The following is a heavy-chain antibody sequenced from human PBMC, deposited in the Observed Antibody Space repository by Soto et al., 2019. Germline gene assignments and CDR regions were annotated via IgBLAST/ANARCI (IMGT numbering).Heavy chain of an antibody. CDR2: ISGSGGST. D-gene: IGHD6-13*01. J-gene: IGHJ4*02. CDR1: SFTFSSHA. CDR3: AKDGFSSSWYGFFDS. Sequence: RRLSCAASSFTFSSHAMSWVRQAPGKGLEWVSGISGSGGSTHYADSAKGRFTISRDNSKNTLHLQMNSLRAEDTAVYYCAKDGFSSSWYGFFDSWGQGSMVTV. V-gene: IGHV3-23*01.